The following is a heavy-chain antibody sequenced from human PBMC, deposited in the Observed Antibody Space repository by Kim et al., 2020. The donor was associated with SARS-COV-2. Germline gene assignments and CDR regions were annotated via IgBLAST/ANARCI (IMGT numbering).Heavy chain of an antibody. CDR1: GGSISSGGYY. Sequence: SETLSLTCTVSGGSISSGGYYWSWIRQHPGKGLEWIGYIYYSGSTYYNPSLKSRVTISVDTSKNQFSLKLSSVTAADTAVYYCARERDIVVVPAAAILPSFYYYYMDVWGKGTTVTVSS. D-gene: IGHD2-2*01. V-gene: IGHV4-31*03. CDR3: ARERDIVVVPAAAILPSFYYYYMDV. J-gene: IGHJ6*03. CDR2: IYYSGST.